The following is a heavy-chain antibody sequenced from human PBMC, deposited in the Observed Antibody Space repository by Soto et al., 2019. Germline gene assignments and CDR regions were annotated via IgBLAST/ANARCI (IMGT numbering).Heavy chain of an antibody. V-gene: IGHV3-73*01. CDR1: GFTFSGSA. D-gene: IGHD4-17*01. CDR2: IRSKANSYAT. J-gene: IGHJ3*02. Sequence: GGSLRLSCAASGFTFSGSAMHWVRQASGKGLEWVGRIRSKANSYATAYAASVKGRFTISRDDSKNTAYLQMNSLKTEDTAVYYCTRLEVYEGHWMTTNAFDIWGQGTMVTVSS. CDR3: TRLEVYEGHWMTTNAFDI.